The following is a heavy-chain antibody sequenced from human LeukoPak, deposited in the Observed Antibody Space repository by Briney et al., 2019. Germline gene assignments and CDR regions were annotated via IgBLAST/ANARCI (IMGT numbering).Heavy chain of an antibody. J-gene: IGHJ3*01. Sequence: SETLSLTCTVSGDSVSGHYWSWIRQTPGKGLEWIGYVSYSGGTNYNPSLKRRVSISLDTSKNQFSLKLSYPAAADPAVYYCSRAPMAITTSAFPDSFDFWGQGTMVTVSS. CDR3: SRAPMAITTSAFPDSFDF. D-gene: IGHD5-12*01. CDR1: GDSVSGHY. CDR2: VSYSGGT. V-gene: IGHV4-59*02.